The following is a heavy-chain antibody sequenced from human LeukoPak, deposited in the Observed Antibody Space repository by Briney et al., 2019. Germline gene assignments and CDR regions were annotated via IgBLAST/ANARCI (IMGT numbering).Heavy chain of an antibody. CDR1: GFTFSNYW. CDR3: AREYYDSSGYEVLYYFDY. CDR2: INSDGGST. V-gene: IGHV3-74*01. J-gene: IGHJ4*02. Sequence: GGSLRLSCAAPGFTFSNYWMHWVRQAPGKGLVWVSRINSDGGSTSYADSVKVRFTISIDNTKNTLYLQMNSLRAEDTAVYYCAREYYDSSGYEVLYYFDYWGQGTLVIVSS. D-gene: IGHD3-22*01.